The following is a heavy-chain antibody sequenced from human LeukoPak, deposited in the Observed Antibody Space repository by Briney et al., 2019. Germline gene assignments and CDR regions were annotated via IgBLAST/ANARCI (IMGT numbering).Heavy chain of an antibody. V-gene: IGHV3-23*01. J-gene: IGHJ4*02. D-gene: IGHD2-15*01. CDR2: VGGDEKA. Sequence: GGSLRLSCEASGFPFSGNAMSWVRQAPGRGREGVSGVGGDEKAHYADFVRGRFTISRDNSKKTVYRQMTSLTVEDTAVYYCAKDLSWWVPVDYWGQGVLVTVSS. CDR1: GFPFSGNA. CDR3: AKDLSWWVPVDY.